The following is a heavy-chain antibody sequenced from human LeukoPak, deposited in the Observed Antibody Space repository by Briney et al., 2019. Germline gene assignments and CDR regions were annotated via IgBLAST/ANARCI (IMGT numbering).Heavy chain of an antibody. CDR1: GYTFTSYG. J-gene: IGHJ2*01. D-gene: IGHD2/OR15-2a*01. CDR2: ISAYNGNT. V-gene: IGHV1-18*01. CDR3: AREARIIPLGWYFDL. Sequence: ASVKVSRKASGYTFTSYGISWVRQAPGQGLEWMGWISAYNGNTNYAQKLQGRVTMTTDTSTSTAYMELRSLRSDDTAVYYCAREARIIPLGWYFDLWGRGTLVTVSS.